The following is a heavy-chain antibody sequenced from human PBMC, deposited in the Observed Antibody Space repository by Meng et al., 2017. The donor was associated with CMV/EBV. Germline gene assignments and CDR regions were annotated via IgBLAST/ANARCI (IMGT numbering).Heavy chain of an antibody. D-gene: IGHD3-3*01. V-gene: IGHV4-59*01. Sequence: GSLRLSCTVSGGSISSYYWNWIRQPPGKGLEWIGYIYYSGSTNYNPSLKSRVTISVDTSKNQFSLKLSSVTAADTAVYYCARGTEDYDFWLDYWGQGTLVTVSS. CDR2: IYYSGST. J-gene: IGHJ4*02. CDR1: GGSISSYY. CDR3: ARGTEDYDFWLDY.